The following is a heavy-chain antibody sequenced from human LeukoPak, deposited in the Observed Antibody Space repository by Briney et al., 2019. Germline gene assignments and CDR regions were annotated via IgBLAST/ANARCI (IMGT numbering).Heavy chain of an antibody. CDR3: ARGYCSSTSCYPPCAYEFDY. V-gene: IGHV1-18*01. Sequence: GASVKVSCKASGYTFTSYGISWVRQAPGQGLEWIGWINAYNGNTNYAQKLQGRVTMTTHTSTSLAYMELRSLRSDATAVYYCARGYCSSTSCYPPCAYEFDYWGQGTLVTVSS. D-gene: IGHD2-2*01. CDR1: GYTFTSYG. CDR2: INAYNGNT. J-gene: IGHJ4*02.